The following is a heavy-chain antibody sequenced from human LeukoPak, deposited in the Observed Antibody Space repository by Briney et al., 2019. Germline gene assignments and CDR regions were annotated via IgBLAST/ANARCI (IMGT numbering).Heavy chain of an antibody. D-gene: IGHD3-3*01. Sequence: SVKVSCKASVGTFCSDAISWVRQAPGQGREWRGGIIPIFVIANYAQKFQGRVTTTAEKSTSTAYMELSSLRSEDTAVYYCARVLTVLRFLEWQRPTSNYYYYMDVWGKGTTVTVSS. CDR3: ARVLTVLRFLEWQRPTSNYYYYMDV. CDR1: VGTFCSDA. CDR2: IIPIFVIA. V-gene: IGHV1-69*17. J-gene: IGHJ6*03.